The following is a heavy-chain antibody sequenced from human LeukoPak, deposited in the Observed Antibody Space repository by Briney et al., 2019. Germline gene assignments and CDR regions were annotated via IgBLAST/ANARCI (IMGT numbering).Heavy chain of an antibody. CDR3: ARIRGGNEGSGSFFDY. D-gene: IGHD3-10*01. CDR2: ISSSGSSI. J-gene: IGHJ4*02. CDR1: GFTFSSYE. V-gene: IGHV3-48*03. Sequence: PGGSLRLSCAASGFTFSSYEMNWVRQTSGKGLEWFSYISSSGSSIYYAGSVKGRFTISRDNAKNSLYLQMNSLRAEDTAVYYCARIRGGNEGSGSFFDYWGQGTLVTVSS.